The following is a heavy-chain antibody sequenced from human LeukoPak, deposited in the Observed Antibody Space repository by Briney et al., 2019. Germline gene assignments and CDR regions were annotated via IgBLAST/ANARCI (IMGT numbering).Heavy chain of an antibody. Sequence: SETLSLTCTVSGGSISSGGYYWSWIRQPPGKGLEWIGYIYHSGSTYYNPSLKSRVTISVDRSKNQFSLKLSSVTAADTAVYYCARDYYGSGSYPWFDPWGQGTLVTVSS. CDR3: ARDYYGSGSYPWFDP. D-gene: IGHD3-10*01. CDR1: GGSISSGGYY. J-gene: IGHJ5*02. CDR2: IYHSGST. V-gene: IGHV4-30-2*01.